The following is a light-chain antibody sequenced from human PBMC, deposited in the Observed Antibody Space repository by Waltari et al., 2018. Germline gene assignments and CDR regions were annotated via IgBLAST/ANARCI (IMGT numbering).Light chain of an antibody. Sequence: QSVLTQPPPPSGAPGPRVPIPCSGPNSNIGRSTVNWYPLLPRPAPKLPISSINQRPSGVPDRFSGSKSGTSASLAISGLQSEDEADYYCATWDDTLDGHVVFGGGTKLTVL. V-gene: IGLV1-44*01. CDR1: NSNIGRST. CDR2: SIN. CDR3: ATWDDTLDGHVV. J-gene: IGLJ2*01.